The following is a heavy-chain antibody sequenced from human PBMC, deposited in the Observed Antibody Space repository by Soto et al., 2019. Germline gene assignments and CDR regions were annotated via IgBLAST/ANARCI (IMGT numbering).Heavy chain of an antibody. CDR3: ASRGYSYGEQWDY. V-gene: IGHV3-21*01. CDR1: GFTFSSYS. D-gene: IGHD5-18*01. CDR2: ISSSSSYI. J-gene: IGHJ4*02. Sequence: EVQLVESGGGLVKPGGSLRLSCAASGFTFSSYSMNWVRQAPGKGLEWVSSISSSSSYICYADSVKGRFTISRDNAKNSLYLQMNSLRAEDTAVYYCASRGYSYGEQWDYWGQGPLVTVSS.